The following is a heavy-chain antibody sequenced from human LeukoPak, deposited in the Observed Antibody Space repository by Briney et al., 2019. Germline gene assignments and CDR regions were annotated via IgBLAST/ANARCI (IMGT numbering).Heavy chain of an antibody. CDR3: ARDPGYYYDSSGYPPPNDAFDI. CDR1: GDSISSISNY. V-gene: IGHV4-39*07. D-gene: IGHD3-22*01. Sequence: SETLSLTCTVSGDSISSISNYWGWIRQPPGKGLEWIGSIYYSGSIYYNSSLKSRVTISVDTSKNQFSLKLSSVTAADTAVYYCARDPGYYYDSSGYPPPNDAFDIWGQGTMVTVSS. CDR2: IYYSGSI. J-gene: IGHJ3*02.